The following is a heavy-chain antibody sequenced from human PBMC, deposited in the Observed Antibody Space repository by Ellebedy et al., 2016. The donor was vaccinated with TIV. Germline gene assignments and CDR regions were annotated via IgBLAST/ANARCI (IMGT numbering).Heavy chain of an antibody. CDR1: GESFSDYY. Sequence: MPSETLSLTCAVYGESFSDYYWNWIRQSQGNGLEWIGEIDHSGILNYNPSLASRVTISVDTSKNQISLRLSSLTAADTAVYYCAASPLDPLNPPLWGHGTLVTVS. CDR3: AASPLDPLNPPL. V-gene: IGHV4-34*01. CDR2: IDHSGIL. J-gene: IGHJ4*01.